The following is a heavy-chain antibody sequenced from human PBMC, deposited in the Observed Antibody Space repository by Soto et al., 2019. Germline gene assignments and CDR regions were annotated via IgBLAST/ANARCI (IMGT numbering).Heavy chain of an antibody. CDR3: ARNYYDSSGYYSPFDY. D-gene: IGHD3-22*01. CDR1: GFTFSSYG. Sequence: QVQLVESGGGVVQPGRSLRLSCAASGFTFSSYGMHWFRQAPGKGLEWVALIWYDGSNKYYADSVKGRFTISRDNSKNTLYLQMNSLRAEDTAVYYCARNYYDSSGYYSPFDYWGQGTLVTVSS. V-gene: IGHV3-33*01. J-gene: IGHJ4*02. CDR2: IWYDGSNK.